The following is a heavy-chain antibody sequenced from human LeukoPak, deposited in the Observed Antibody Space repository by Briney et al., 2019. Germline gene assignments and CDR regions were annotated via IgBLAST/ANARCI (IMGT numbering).Heavy chain of an antibody. V-gene: IGHV1-69*01. Sequence: GSSVKVSCKASGGTFSSYATSWVRQAPGQGLEWMGGIIPIFGIANYAQKFQGRVTITADESTSTAYMELSSLRSEDTAVYYCARGPPGSSPWNWFDPWGQGTLVTVSS. CDR1: GGTFSSYA. CDR2: IIPIFGIA. J-gene: IGHJ5*02. D-gene: IGHD6-13*01. CDR3: ARGPPGSSPWNWFDP.